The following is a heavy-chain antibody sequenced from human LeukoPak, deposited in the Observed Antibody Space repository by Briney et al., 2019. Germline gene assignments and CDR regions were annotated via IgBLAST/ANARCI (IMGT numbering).Heavy chain of an antibody. Sequence: GASVKVSCKASGYTFTGYYMHWVRQAPGQGLEWMGWINPNSGNTGYAQNFQGRVTMTRNTSISTAYMELSSLRSEDTAVYYCAREVPDSGWAAYHYYYMDVWGKGTTVTISS. J-gene: IGHJ6*03. CDR2: INPNSGNT. CDR3: AREVPDSGWAAYHYYYMDV. CDR1: GYTFTGYY. D-gene: IGHD6-19*01. V-gene: IGHV1-8*02.